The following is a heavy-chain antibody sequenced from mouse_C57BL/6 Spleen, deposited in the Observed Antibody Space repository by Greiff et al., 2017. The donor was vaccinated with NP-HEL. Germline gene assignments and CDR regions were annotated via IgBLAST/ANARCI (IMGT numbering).Heavy chain of an antibody. D-gene: IGHD2-3*01. CDR3: TGTIYDA. CDR1: GFTFSNYW. Sequence: EVKVEESGGGLVQPGGSMKLSCVASGFTFSNYWMNWVRQSPEKGLEWVAQIRLKSDNYATHYAESVKGRFTISRDDSKSSVYLQMNNLRAEDTGIYYCTGTIYDAWGQGTTLTVSS. J-gene: IGHJ2*01. CDR2: IRLKSDNYAT. V-gene: IGHV6-3*01.